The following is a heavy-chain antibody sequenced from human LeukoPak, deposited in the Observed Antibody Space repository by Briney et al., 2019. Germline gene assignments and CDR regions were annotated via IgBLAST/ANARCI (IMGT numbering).Heavy chain of an antibody. CDR3: ARVLITIAARLHYYYMDV. CDR2: ISAYNGNT. D-gene: IGHD6-6*01. CDR1: GYTFTSYG. Sequence: GASVKVSCKASGYTFTSYGISWVRQAPGQGLEWMGWISAYNGNTNYAQKLQGRVTMTTDTSMSTAYMEMRRLRSDDTAVYYCARVLITIAARLHYYYMDVWGKGTTVTVSS. V-gene: IGHV1-18*01. J-gene: IGHJ6*03.